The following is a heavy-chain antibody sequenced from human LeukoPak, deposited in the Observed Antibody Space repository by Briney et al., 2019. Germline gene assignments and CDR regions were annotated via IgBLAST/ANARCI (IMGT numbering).Heavy chain of an antibody. D-gene: IGHD3-22*01. J-gene: IGHJ4*02. CDR1: GGSVSSGSYY. CDR2: IYYSGST. V-gene: IGHV4-61*01. CDR3: ASSYDSPGGPFDY. Sequence: SETLSLTCTVSGGSVSSGSYYWSWIRQPPGKGLEWIGYIYYSGSTYYNPSLKSRVTISVDTSKNQFSLKLSSVTAADTAVYYCASSYDSPGGPFDYWGQGTLVTVSS.